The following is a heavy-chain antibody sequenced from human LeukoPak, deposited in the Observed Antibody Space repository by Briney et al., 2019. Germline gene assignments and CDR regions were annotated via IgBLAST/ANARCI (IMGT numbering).Heavy chain of an antibody. V-gene: IGHV3-7*01. CDR2: IKQDGSEK. J-gene: IGHJ4*02. Sequence: GGSLRLSCGASGFTFSSYWMSWVRQAPGKGLEWVANIKQDGSEKYYVDSVKGRFTISRDNAKNSLYLQMNSLRAEDTAVYYCARGGYSYGYDFDYWGQGTLVTVSS. CDR3: ARGGYSYGYDFDY. CDR1: GFTFSSYW. D-gene: IGHD5-18*01.